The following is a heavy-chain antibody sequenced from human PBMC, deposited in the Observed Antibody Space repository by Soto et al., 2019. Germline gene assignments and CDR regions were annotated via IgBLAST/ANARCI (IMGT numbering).Heavy chain of an antibody. Sequence: QITLKESGPTLVKPTQTLTLTCTFSGFSLTTSGVGVGWIRQPPGKALEWLALLYWDDDKRYSPSLKSRLTINMDTSNNKVVLTMTNMDHVDTGTYFCAHSSGRSGDYWGQGTLVTVSS. CDR2: LYWDDDK. D-gene: IGHD3-10*01. CDR1: GFSLTTSGVG. J-gene: IGHJ4*02. V-gene: IGHV2-5*02. CDR3: AHSSGRSGDY.